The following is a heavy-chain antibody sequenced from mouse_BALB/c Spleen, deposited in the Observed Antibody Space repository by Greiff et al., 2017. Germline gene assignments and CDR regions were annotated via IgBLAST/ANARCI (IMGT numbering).Heavy chain of an antibody. CDR1: GFTFSSFG. V-gene: IGHV5-17*02. D-gene: IGHD1-2*01. CDR2: ISSGSSTI. CDR3: ARYPNYYGYDAMDY. J-gene: IGHJ4*01. Sequence: EVKLVESGGGLVQPGGSRKLSCAASGFTFSSFGMHWVRQAPEKGLEWVAYISSGSSTIYYADTVKGRFTISRDNPKNTLFLQMTSLRSEDTAMYYCARYPNYYGYDAMDYWGQGTSVTVSS.